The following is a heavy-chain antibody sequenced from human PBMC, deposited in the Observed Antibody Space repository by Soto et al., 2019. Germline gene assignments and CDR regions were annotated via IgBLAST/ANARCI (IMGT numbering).Heavy chain of an antibody. CDR1: SDSISSGSW. CDR3: AREGFAHFSLDA. D-gene: IGHD3-3*02. Sequence: QAQLQESGPGLVNPSGTLSLTCTVSSDSISSGSWWSWVRQPPGKGLEWIGEIFHTGSTNYNPSLKSRVTISIDKSKNQFSLRLTSLTAADTAVYYCAREGFAHFSLDAWGQGTLVTVSS. J-gene: IGHJ5*02. CDR2: IFHTGST. V-gene: IGHV4-4*02.